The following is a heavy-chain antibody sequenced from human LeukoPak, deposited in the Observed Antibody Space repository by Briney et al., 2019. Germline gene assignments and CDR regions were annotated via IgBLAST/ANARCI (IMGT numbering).Heavy chain of an antibody. J-gene: IGHJ1*01. CDR1: GFTFATYT. V-gene: IGHV3-23*01. D-gene: IGHD6-19*01. CDR2: IRSSGDST. Sequence: GASLRLSCAASGFTFATYTMSWVRQVPGKGLEWVSAIRSSGDSTYYADSAKGRFTISRDNSKNTLYLQMNSLRAEDTAVHYCAKGGAVTGTMYFQYWGQGTLVTVSS. CDR3: AKGGAVTGTMYFQY.